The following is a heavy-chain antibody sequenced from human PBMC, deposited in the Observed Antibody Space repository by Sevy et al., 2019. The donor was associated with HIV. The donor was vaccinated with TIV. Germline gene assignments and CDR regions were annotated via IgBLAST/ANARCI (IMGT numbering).Heavy chain of an antibody. CDR1: GFTFSNYA. Sequence: GGSLRLSCAASGFTFSNYAMSWVRQAPGKGLEWVSAITGSGDATCYGDSVKGRFTISRDNSKNTLFLQMNSLRDADTASYYCAKGGGYDSPKYYYYMDVWGKGTTVTVSS. CDR3: AKGGGYDSPKYYYYMDV. J-gene: IGHJ6*03. V-gene: IGHV3-23*01. D-gene: IGHD5-12*01. CDR2: ITGSGDAT.